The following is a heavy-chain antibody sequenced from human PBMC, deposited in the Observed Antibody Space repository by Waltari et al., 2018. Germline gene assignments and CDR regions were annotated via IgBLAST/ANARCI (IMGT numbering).Heavy chain of an antibody. CDR3: AKGHSGSYGLKD. CDR2: ISWNSDNI. Sequence: EVQLVESGGGLVQPGRSLRLSCAVSGFNFDDYAMHWGRQAPGKGLEWVSGISWNSDNIGYADSVKGRFTISRDNAKNSLYLQMNSLRPEDTALYYCAKGHSGSYGLKDWGQGTLVTVSS. CDR1: GFNFDDYA. D-gene: IGHD1-26*01. J-gene: IGHJ4*02. V-gene: IGHV3-9*01.